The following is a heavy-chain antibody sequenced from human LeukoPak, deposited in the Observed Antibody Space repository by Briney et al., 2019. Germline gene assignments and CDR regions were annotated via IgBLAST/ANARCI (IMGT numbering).Heavy chain of an antibody. CDR3: ARGGDGYNSARTKIQYFDY. D-gene: IGHD5-24*01. V-gene: IGHV4-34*01. CDR1: GGSFSGYY. Sequence: SETLSLTCAVYGGSFSGYYWSWIRQPPGKGLEWIGEINHSGSTNYNPSLKSRVTISVDTSKNQFSLKLSSVTAADTAVYYCARGGDGYNSARTKIQYFDYWGQGTLVTVSS. CDR2: INHSGST. J-gene: IGHJ4*02.